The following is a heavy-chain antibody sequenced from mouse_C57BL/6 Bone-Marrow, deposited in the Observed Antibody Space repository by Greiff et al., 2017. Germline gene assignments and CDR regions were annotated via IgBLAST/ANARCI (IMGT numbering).Heavy chain of an antibody. D-gene: IGHD1-1*01. CDR3: ARPTVVSPYSMDY. J-gene: IGHJ4*01. CDR1: GYTFTDYY. V-gene: IGHV1-19*01. CDR2: INPYNGGT. Sequence: EVQRVESGPVLVKPGASVKMSCKASGYTFTDYYMNWVKQSHGKSLEWIGVINPYNGGTSYNQKFKGKATLTVDKSSSTAYMEINSLTSEDSAVYYCARPTVVSPYSMDYWGQGTSVTVSS.